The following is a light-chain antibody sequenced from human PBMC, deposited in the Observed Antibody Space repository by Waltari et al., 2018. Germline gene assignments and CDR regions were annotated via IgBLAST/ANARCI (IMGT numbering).Light chain of an antibody. CDR3: YSYADSDTWV. CDR2: EVN. CDR1: SSDVGGYNY. J-gene: IGLJ3*02. Sequence: QSALTQPRSVSGSPGQSVTISCSGTSSDVGGYNYVSWYQQHPGKAPKFIIYEVNKRPSGVPDRFSGSKSGNTASLTISGLQDEDEADYYCYSYADSDTWVFGGGTKLTVL. V-gene: IGLV2-11*01.